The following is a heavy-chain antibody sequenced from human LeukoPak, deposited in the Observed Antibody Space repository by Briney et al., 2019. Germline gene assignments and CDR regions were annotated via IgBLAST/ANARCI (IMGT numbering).Heavy chain of an antibody. D-gene: IGHD3-16*01. Sequence: SETLSLTCTVSGGSISNYYWNWIRQPPGKGLEWIGYIYYTGSTNYNPSLKSRVTMSVDTSKNQFSQNLRSVTPEDTAVYYCARLGRAEVMVDYWGQGTLVTVSS. CDR2: IYYTGST. J-gene: IGHJ4*02. V-gene: IGHV4-59*01. CDR3: ARLGRAEVMVDY. CDR1: GGSISNYY.